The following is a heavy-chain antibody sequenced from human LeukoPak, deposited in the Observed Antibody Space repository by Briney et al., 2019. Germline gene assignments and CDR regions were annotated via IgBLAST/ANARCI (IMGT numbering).Heavy chain of an antibody. Sequence: GGSLRLSCAASGLTFSSYSMNWVRQAPGKGLGWVSSISSSSSYIYYADSVKGRFTIFRDNAKNSLYLQMNSLRAEDTAVYYCARDPWAAAAYWGQGTLVTVSS. V-gene: IGHV3-21*01. D-gene: IGHD6-13*01. CDR3: ARDPWAAAAY. CDR1: GLTFSSYS. J-gene: IGHJ4*02. CDR2: ISSSSSYI.